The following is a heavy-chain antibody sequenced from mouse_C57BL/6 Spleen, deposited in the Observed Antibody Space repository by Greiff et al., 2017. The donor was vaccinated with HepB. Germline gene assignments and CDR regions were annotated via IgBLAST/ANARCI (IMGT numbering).Heavy chain of an antibody. Sequence: QVQLQQSGAELARPGASVKLSCKASGYTFTSYGISWVKQRTGQGLEWIGEIYPRSGNTYYNEKFKGKATLTADKSSSTAYMELRSLTSEDSAVYFCASLLRDGYAMDYWGQGTSVTVSS. CDR3: ASLLRDGYAMDY. V-gene: IGHV1-81*01. D-gene: IGHD1-1*01. CDR1: GYTFTSYG. J-gene: IGHJ4*01. CDR2: IYPRSGNT.